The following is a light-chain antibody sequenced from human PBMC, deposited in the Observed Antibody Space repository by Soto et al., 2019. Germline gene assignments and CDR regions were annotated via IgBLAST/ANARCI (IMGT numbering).Light chain of an antibody. CDR3: LHYDNSPPYT. Sequence: EIVLTQSPGTLSLSPGERATLSCRASQSVSSSFLAWYQQKPGQAPRLLIYSASSRATGIPGMFGGRGSGTDFSLTITRLEAEGFAVYYCLHYDNSPPYTFGLGTKLEIK. V-gene: IGKV3-20*01. CDR1: QSVSSSF. CDR2: SAS. J-gene: IGKJ2*01.